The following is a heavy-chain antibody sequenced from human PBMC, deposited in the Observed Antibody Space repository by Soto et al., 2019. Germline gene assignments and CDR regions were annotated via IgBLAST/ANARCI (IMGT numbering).Heavy chain of an antibody. J-gene: IGHJ6*02. V-gene: IGHV3-21*01. D-gene: IGHD6-19*01. CDR2: ISRSSRNI. CDR1: GFTFSNYT. Sequence: EVQLVESGGGLVKPGGSLTLSCAASGFTFSNYTMNWVRQAPGKGLEWVSSISRSSRNIYYADSVKGRCTISRDNAKNALYLHMNSLRAGDTAVYYCARDLKVAGTKSLYYYGMDVWGQGTTVTVSS. CDR3: ARDLKVAGTKSLYYYGMDV.